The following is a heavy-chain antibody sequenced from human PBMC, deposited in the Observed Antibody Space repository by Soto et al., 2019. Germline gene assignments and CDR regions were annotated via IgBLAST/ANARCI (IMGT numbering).Heavy chain of an antibody. CDR3: ARSHLGTFEYSSSEGGIDY. CDR1: GGSISSGGYY. D-gene: IGHD6-6*01. CDR2: IYYSGST. J-gene: IGHJ4*02. Sequence: SETLSLTCTVSGGSISSGGYYWSWIRQHPGKGLEWIGYIYYSGSTYYNPSLKSRVTISVDTSKNQFSLKLSSVTAADTAVYYCARSHLGTFEYSSSEGGIDYWGQGTLVTVSS. V-gene: IGHV4-31*03.